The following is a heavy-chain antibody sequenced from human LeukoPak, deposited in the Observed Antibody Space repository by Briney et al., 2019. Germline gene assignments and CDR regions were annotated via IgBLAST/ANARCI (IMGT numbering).Heavy chain of an antibody. CDR1: GFTFSSYA. J-gene: IGHJ5*02. Sequence: GGSLRLSCAASGFTFSSYAMSWVRQAPGKGREWVSAIICSGGSTYYADSVKGRFTISRDNSKNTLYLQMNSLRAEDTAVYYCAKDLLSIRYCSSTSCYNPWGQGTLVTVSS. D-gene: IGHD2-2*02. CDR3: AKDLLSIRYCSSTSCYNP. V-gene: IGHV3-23*01. CDR2: IICSGGST.